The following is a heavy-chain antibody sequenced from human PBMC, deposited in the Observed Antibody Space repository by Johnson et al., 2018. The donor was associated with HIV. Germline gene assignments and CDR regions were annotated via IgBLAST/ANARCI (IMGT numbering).Heavy chain of an antibody. Sequence: VQLVESGGGLVQPGGSLRLSCAASGFTVSSNYMSWVRQAPGQGLEWVSVIYSGGSTYYADSVKGRFIISRDNSKNKLYLQMNSLRAEDTAVYYWARGLDSGSSWFGAFDIWGQVTMVTVSS. CDR1: GFTVSSNY. CDR2: IYSGGST. CDR3: ARGLDSGSSWFGAFDI. D-gene: IGHD6-13*01. J-gene: IGHJ3*02. V-gene: IGHV3-66*01.